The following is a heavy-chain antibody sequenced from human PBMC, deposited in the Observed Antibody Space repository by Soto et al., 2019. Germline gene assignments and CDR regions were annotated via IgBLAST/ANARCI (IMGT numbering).Heavy chain of an antibody. V-gene: IGHV4-31*03. CDR1: GGSISSGGYY. CDR2: IYYSRST. CDR3: ARDGPLAPGDYYYYGMDV. J-gene: IGHJ6*02. D-gene: IGHD4-17*01. Sequence: SETLSLTCTVSGGSISSGGYYWSWIRQHPGKGLEWIGYIYYSRSTYYNPSLKSRVTISVDTSKNQFSLKLSSVTAADTAVYYCARDGPLAPGDYYYYGMDVWGQGTTVTVSS.